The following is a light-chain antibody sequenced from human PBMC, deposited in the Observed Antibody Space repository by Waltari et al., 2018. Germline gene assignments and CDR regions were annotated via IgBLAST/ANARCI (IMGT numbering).Light chain of an antibody. Sequence: QSALTQPASVSGSPGQSITISCTGTSSDVGGYNYVSWYQHHPGMAPKLILYEVTNRPSGVSNRFPCSKSCNTASLTISDLQAEDESYYYCNSYTRSSMFHWVFGGGTKVTVL. V-gene: IGLV2-14*01. CDR3: NSYTRSSMFHWV. CDR2: EVT. CDR1: SSDVGGYNY. J-gene: IGLJ3*02.